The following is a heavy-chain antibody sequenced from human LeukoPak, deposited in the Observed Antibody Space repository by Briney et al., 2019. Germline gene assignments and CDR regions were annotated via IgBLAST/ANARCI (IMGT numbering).Heavy chain of an antibody. CDR2: IIPIFGTA. CDR1: GGTFSSYA. J-gene: IGHJ4*02. CDR3: ARDPTHSLRIAAAGNNYFDY. V-gene: IGHV1-69*01. Sequence: SVKVSCKASGGTFSSYAISWVRQAPGQGLEWMGGIIPIFGTANYAQKFQGRVTITADESTSTAYMELSSLRSEDTAVYYCARDPTHSLRIAAAGNNYFDYWGQGTLVTVSS. D-gene: IGHD6-13*01.